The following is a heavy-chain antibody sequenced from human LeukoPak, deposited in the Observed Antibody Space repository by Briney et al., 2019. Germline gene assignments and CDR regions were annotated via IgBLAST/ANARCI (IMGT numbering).Heavy chain of an antibody. D-gene: IGHD3-3*01. Sequence: GGSLRLSCVASGFTFTTYSLNWVRQAPGKGLEWVSSISSASSYIYYADSVKGRFTLSRDNAKNSIYLQMDSLRAEDTAVYYCTSRGDFWSGYWAMNVWGQGTTVIVSS. CDR1: GFTFTTYS. CDR2: ISSASSYI. CDR3: TSRGDFWSGYWAMNV. V-gene: IGHV3-21*01. J-gene: IGHJ6*02.